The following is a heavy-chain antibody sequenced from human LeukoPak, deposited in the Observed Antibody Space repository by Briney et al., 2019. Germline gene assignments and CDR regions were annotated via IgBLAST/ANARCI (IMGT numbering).Heavy chain of an antibody. J-gene: IGHJ6*03. D-gene: IGHD2-15*01. V-gene: IGHV1-69*05. CDR2: IIPIFGTA. CDR1: VGTFSGYA. CDR3: ARDHQSLGYCSGGSCPGRYYYYYMDV. Sequence: GSSVKVSFKSSVGTFSGYAISWVRQAPGQGLEWMGRIIPIFGTANYAQKFQGRVTITTDESTSTASMELSSLRSEDTAVYYCARDHQSLGYCSGGSCPGRYYYYYMDVWGKGTTVTVSS.